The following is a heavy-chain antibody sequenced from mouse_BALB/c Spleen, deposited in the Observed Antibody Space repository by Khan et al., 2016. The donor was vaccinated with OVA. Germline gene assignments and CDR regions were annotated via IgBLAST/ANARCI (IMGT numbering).Heavy chain of an antibody. Sequence: QVQLQQSGPELVKPGASVKMSCKVSGYTFTDYVISWVNQRIGQGLEGIGENYPGSGRTYYNERFKDKATLTADKSSNTAYMQLSSLTSEDSAVYFCARSYDGDWFAYWGQGTLVTVSA. V-gene: IGHV1-77*01. CDR1: GYTFTDYV. CDR3: ARSYDGDWFAY. CDR2: NYPGSGRT. J-gene: IGHJ3*01. D-gene: IGHD1-1*01.